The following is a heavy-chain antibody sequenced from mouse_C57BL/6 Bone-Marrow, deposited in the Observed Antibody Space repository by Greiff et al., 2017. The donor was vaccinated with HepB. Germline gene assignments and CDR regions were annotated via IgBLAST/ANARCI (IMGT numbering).Heavy chain of an antibody. CDR2: IDPSDSYT. V-gene: IGHV1-50*01. CDR3: ARYDGRSYYAMDY. J-gene: IGHJ4*01. Sequence: VQLQQPGAELVKPGASVKLSCKASGYTFPSYWMQWVTQRPGQGLEWIGEIDPSDSYTNYNQKFKGKATLTVDTSSSTAYMQLSSLTSEDSAVYYCARYDGRSYYAMDYWGQGTSVTVSS. D-gene: IGHD2-3*01. CDR1: GYTFPSYW.